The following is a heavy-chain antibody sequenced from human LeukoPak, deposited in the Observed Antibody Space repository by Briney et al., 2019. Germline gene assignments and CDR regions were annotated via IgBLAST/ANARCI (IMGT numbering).Heavy chain of an antibody. CDR2: ISSSGSTI. CDR1: GFTFSSYE. J-gene: IGHJ6*03. CDR3: AKLYGPGSYYKGPNYYYYYMDV. Sequence: GGSLRLSCAASGFTFSSYEMNWVRQAPGKGLEWASYISSSGSTIYYADSVKGRFTISRDNSKNTLYLQMNSLRAEDTAVYYCAKLYGPGSYYKGPNYYYYYMDVWGKGTTVTISS. D-gene: IGHD3-10*01. V-gene: IGHV3-48*03.